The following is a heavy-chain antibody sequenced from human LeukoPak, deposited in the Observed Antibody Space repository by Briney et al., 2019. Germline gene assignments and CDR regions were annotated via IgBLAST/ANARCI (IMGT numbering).Heavy chain of an antibody. Sequence: ASVKVSCKAAGYTFTGFYMHWVRLPPGQGLERMGWINPTIGGTNVAQRFQGRVTMTKDTSISTAYMELDKLRSDDTAVYYCARARGSNPIYYFDYWGQGTLVTVSS. J-gene: IGHJ4*02. CDR3: ARARGSNPIYYFDY. V-gene: IGHV1-2*02. D-gene: IGHD3-10*01. CDR1: GYTFTGFY. CDR2: INPTIGGT.